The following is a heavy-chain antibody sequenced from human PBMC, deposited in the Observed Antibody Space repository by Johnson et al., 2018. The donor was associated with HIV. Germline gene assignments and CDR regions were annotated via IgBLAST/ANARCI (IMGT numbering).Heavy chain of an antibody. CDR3: ARVGGYRAFDI. CDR2: LRYDGSEK. Sequence: QVQLVESGGGVVQPGRPLRLSCVASGFIFSDYAMHWVRQAPSKGLEWVAVLRYDGSEKKYADSVKGRFTISRDNSKNTLYLQMNSLRAGDTAVYYCARVGGYRAFDIWGQGTMVTVSS. V-gene: IGHV3-30-3*01. CDR1: GFIFSDYA. J-gene: IGHJ3*02. D-gene: IGHD5-18*01.